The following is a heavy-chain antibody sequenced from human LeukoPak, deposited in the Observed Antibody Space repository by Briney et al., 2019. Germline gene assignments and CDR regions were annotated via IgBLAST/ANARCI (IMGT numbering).Heavy chain of an antibody. V-gene: IGHV4-4*02. D-gene: IGHD1-26*01. CDR3: SRESGPFAPFDF. CDR2: IALRGLT. J-gene: IGHJ4*02. Sequence: SGTLSLTCAVSGGSISGTNWWSWVRQPPGQGLEWIGEIALRGLTNYNPSLRSRLTMSLDESKNQVSLNLTSVTAADTAVYYCSRESGPFAPFDFWGQGTLVSVHS. CDR1: GGSISGTNW.